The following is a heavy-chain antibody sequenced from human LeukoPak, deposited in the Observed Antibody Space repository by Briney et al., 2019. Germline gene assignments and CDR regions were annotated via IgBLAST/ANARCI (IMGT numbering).Heavy chain of an antibody. CDR1: GFTFSSSSM. J-gene: IGHJ3*02. Sequence: GSLRLSCAASGFTFSSSSMNWVRQPPGKGREWIGEIYHSGSTNYNPSLKSRVTISVDTSKNQFSLKLSSVTAADTAVYYCARVECGGSCYDFRGAFDIWGQGTMVTVSS. CDR2: IYHSGST. CDR3: ARVECGGSCYDFRGAFDI. V-gene: IGHV4-4*02. D-gene: IGHD2-15*01.